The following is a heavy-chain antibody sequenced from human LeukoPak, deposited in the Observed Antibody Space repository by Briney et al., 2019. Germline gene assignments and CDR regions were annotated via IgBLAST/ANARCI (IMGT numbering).Heavy chain of an antibody. CDR3: ARDTDFGDV. CDR1: GFTFSSYW. D-gene: IGHD3-3*01. Sequence: GGSLRLSCAASGFTFSSYWMHWVRQAPGKGLVWVSRINPDGSSSTYGDSVEGRFTSSRDNAKNTLYLQMNSLRAEDTAVYYCARDTDFGDVWGKGTTVTVSS. CDR2: INPDGSSS. V-gene: IGHV3-74*01. J-gene: IGHJ6*04.